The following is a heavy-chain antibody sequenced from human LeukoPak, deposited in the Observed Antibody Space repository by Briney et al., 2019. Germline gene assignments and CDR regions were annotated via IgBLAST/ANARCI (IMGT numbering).Heavy chain of an antibody. CDR2: IFTGSLDGRT. Sequence: PGGSLRLSCAASGFGVTSDFMTWVRQAPGKGLEWLSTIFTGSLDGRTARADSVKGRFTISRDNPANTLYLQMDSLRTEDTATYYCATRGAWGPGTLVTVSS. J-gene: IGHJ5*02. CDR1: GFGVTSDF. V-gene: IGHV3-53*01. CDR3: ATRGA.